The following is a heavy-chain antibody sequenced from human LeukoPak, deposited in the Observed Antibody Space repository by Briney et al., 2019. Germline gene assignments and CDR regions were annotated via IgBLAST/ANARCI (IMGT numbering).Heavy chain of an antibody. D-gene: IGHD2-2*01. V-gene: IGHV3-23*01. CDR3: ARPASQFYYYHMDV. Sequence: GGSVRLSCAASGFAFRSYAMSWVRQAPGKGLEWVSGIGGNGGSTYYADSAKGRFTISRDNSKNTLYLLMDSLRADDTAVYYCARPASQFYYYHMDVWGQGTTVTVSS. J-gene: IGHJ6*02. CDR1: GFAFRSYA. CDR2: IGGNGGST.